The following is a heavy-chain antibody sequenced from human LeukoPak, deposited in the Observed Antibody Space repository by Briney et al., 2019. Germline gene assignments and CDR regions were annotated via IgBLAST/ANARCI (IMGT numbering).Heavy chain of an antibody. Sequence: SVKVSCKASGGNFSNYAIIWVRQAPGQGLEWMGGIIPIFSSPSYAQKFQDRVTITTDESTTTANMELSSLRSEDTAVYYCARDSYNKSPRNFHYYYDLDVWGRGTTVTVSS. CDR3: ARDSYNKSPRNFHYYYDLDV. V-gene: IGHV1-69*05. J-gene: IGHJ6*03. D-gene: IGHD1-1*01. CDR2: IIPIFSSP. CDR1: GGNFSNYA.